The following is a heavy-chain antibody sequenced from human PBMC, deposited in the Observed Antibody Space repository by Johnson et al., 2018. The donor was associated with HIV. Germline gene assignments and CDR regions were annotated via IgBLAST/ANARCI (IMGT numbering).Heavy chain of an antibody. V-gene: IGHV3-NL1*01. CDR1: GFTFSSYD. D-gene: IGHD3-22*01. Sequence: QMLLVESGGDLVQPGGSLRLSCAASGFTFSSYDMHWVRQVRGKGLEWVSGINWNGGSTYYADSVKGRVTISRDNSKNTLYLQMKSLRAEGTALYYCASREPYYYDSSGYLAFDIWGQGTMVTVSS. J-gene: IGHJ3*02. CDR2: INWNGGST. CDR3: ASREPYYYDSSGYLAFDI.